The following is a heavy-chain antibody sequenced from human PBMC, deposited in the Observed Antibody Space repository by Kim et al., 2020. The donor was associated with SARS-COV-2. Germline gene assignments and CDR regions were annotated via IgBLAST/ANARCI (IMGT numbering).Heavy chain of an antibody. CDR2: ISAYNGNT. CDR3: ARDSGRDIVVVPAASDHYYYYYGMDV. Sequence: ASVKVSCKASGYTFTSYGISWVRQAPGQGLEWMGWISAYNGNTNYAQKLQGRVTMTTDTSTSTAYMELRSLRSDDTAVYYCARDSGRDIVVVPAASDHYYYYYGMDVWGQGTTVTVSS. D-gene: IGHD2-2*01. V-gene: IGHV1-18*04. CDR1: GYTFTSYG. J-gene: IGHJ6*02.